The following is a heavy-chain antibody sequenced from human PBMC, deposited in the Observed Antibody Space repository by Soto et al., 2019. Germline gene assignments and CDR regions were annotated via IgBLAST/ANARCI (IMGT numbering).Heavy chain of an antibody. D-gene: IGHD2-2*02. CDR2: ISSSGSTI. Sequence: GGSLRLSCAASGFTFSSYEMNWVRQAPGKGLEWVSYISSSGSTIYYADSVKGRFTISRDNAKNSLYLQMNSLRAEDTAVYYCARDTAPSLDCSSTSCYTNAFDIWGQGTMVTVSS. CDR1: GFTFSSYE. V-gene: IGHV3-48*03. CDR3: ARDTAPSLDCSSTSCYTNAFDI. J-gene: IGHJ3*02.